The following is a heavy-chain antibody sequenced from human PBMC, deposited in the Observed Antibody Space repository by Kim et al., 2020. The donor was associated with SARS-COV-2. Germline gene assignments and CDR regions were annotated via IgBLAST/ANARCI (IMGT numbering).Heavy chain of an antibody. V-gene: IGHV1-46*01. CDR3: ARGAVVAAWGDAFDI. J-gene: IGHJ3*02. Sequence: ASVKVSCKASGYTFTSYYMHWVRQAPGQGLEWMGIINPSGGSTSYAQKFQGRVTMTRDTSTSTVYMELSSLRSEDTAVYYCARGAVVAAWGDAFDIWGQGTMVTVSS. CDR1: GYTFTSYY. CDR2: INPSGGST. D-gene: IGHD2-15*01.